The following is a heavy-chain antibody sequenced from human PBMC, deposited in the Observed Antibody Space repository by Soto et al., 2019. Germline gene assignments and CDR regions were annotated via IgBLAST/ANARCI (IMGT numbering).Heavy chain of an antibody. J-gene: IGHJ4*02. CDR3: ARAITIFGYYFDY. D-gene: IGHD3-3*01. CDR1: GGTFSSYA. Sequence: ASVKVSSKASGGTFSSYAISWVRQAPGQGLEWMGGIIPIFGTANYAQKFQGRVTITADESTSTAYMELSSLRSEDTAVYYCARAITIFGYYFDYWGQGTLVTISS. V-gene: IGHV1-69*13. CDR2: IIPIFGTA.